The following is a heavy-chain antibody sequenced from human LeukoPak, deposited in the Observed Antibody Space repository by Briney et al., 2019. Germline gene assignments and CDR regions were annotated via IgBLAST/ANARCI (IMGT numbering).Heavy chain of an antibody. CDR1: GVTLSNYA. J-gene: IGHJ4*02. CDR3: ARDRDYAFDC. Sequence: GGSLRLSCVASGVTLSNYAMSWARQAPGKGLEWISYIDSDTYGNTIYYPHTVKGRFTISRDNAKNSLYLQMDSLRDEDTAVYYCARDRDYAFDCWGQGTLVTVSS. CDR2: IDSDTYGNTI. D-gene: IGHD4-17*01. V-gene: IGHV3-48*02.